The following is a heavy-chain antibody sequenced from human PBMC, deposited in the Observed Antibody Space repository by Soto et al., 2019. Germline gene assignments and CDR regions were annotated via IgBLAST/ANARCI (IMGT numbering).Heavy chain of an antibody. Sequence: PGGALRLSFAASGFTFGGYWMDWVRQAPGKGLEWVSRSNRDGSDTNYADSVKGRFTVSRDNAKNTFFLQMNGLRAEDTAVYFCAREYYGLLAGYYMD. CDR3: AREYYGLLAGYYMD. CDR2: SNRDGSDT. D-gene: IGHD3-9*01. J-gene: IGHJ6*03. V-gene: IGHV3-74*01. CDR1: GFTFGGYW.